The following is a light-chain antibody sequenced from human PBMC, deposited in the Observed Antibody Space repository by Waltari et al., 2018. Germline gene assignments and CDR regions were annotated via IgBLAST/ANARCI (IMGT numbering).Light chain of an antibody. CDR3: QQSYNSPWT. Sequence: DIQMTQSPSSLSASVGARVTITCRTSQTINNYVNWYQRKPGKAPNLLIYAASILQSGVPTRFSGTGAGTNFTLTIGSLQSEDFATYYCQQSYNSPWTFGQGTKVEI. CDR1: QTINNY. V-gene: IGKV1-39*01. J-gene: IGKJ1*01. CDR2: AAS.